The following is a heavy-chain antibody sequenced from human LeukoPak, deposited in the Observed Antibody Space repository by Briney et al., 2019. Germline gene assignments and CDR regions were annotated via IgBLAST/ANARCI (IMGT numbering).Heavy chain of an antibody. Sequence: PGGSLRLSCVASGFTFSSYAMSWVRQAPGKGLEWVSTISGSGSSTYYADSVKGRCTISRDSPENTLYLQMNSLRVEDTALYYCASEYSSSYYYWGQGTLVTVSS. CDR1: GFTFSSYA. J-gene: IGHJ4*02. D-gene: IGHD6-6*01. CDR2: ISGSGSST. V-gene: IGHV3-23*01. CDR3: ASEYSSSYYY.